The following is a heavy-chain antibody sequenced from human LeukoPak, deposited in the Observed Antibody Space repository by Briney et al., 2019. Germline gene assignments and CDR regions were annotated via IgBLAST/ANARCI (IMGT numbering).Heavy chain of an antibody. V-gene: IGHV1-46*01. CDR1: GCTFTNYF. Sequence: ASVTVSCKASGCTFTNYFMHWVRQAPGQGLEWMGIINPRGGSTGYAQKFQGRITMTTDMSTRTVYMELSSLESEDTAVYYCARRDSVGDCYSNWFDPWGQGTLVTVSS. J-gene: IGHJ5*02. CDR2: INPRGGST. D-gene: IGHD2-21*02. CDR3: ARRDSVGDCYSNWFDP.